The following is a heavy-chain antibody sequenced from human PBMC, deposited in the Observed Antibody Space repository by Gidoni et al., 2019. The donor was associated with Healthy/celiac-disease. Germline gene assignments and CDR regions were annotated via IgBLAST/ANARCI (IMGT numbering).Heavy chain of an antibody. CDR3: ARAATILVYYFDY. CDR1: GFTFSSYS. Sequence: EVQLVESGGGLVKPGGSLRLSCAASGFTFSSYSMNWVRQAPGKGLEWVSSISSSSSYIYYADSVKGRFTISRDNAKNSLYLQMNSLRAEDTAVYYCARAATILVYYFDYWGQGTLVTVSS. V-gene: IGHV3-21*01. CDR2: ISSSSSYI. J-gene: IGHJ4*02. D-gene: IGHD1-26*01.